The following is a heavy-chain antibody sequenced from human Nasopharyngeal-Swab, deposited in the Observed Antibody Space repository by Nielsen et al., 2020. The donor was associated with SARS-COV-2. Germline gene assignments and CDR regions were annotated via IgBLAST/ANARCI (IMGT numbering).Heavy chain of an antibody. J-gene: IGHJ6*02. CDR2: IYYSGST. Sequence: SETLSLTCTVSGGSISSYYWRWIRQPPGKGLEWIGYIYYSGSTNYNPSLKSRVTISVDTSKNQFSLKLSSVTAADTAVYYCARDNTYYDILTGYEFYYYGMDVWGQGTTVTVSS. D-gene: IGHD3-9*01. CDR1: GGSISSYY. V-gene: IGHV4-59*13. CDR3: ARDNTYYDILTGYEFYYYGMDV.